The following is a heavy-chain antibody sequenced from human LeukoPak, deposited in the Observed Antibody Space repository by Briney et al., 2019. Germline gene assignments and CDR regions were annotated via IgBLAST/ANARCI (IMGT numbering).Heavy chain of an antibody. V-gene: IGHV1-69*13. CDR3: ARMTTVTTHDFDY. Sequence: SVKVSCKASGGTFNSYAISWVRQAPGQGLEWMGGIIPIFGTANYAQKFQGRVTITADESTSTAYMGLSRLRSDDTAVYYCARMTTVTTHDFDYWGQGPLVTVSS. CDR2: IIPIFGTA. CDR1: GGTFNSYA. D-gene: IGHD4-17*01. J-gene: IGHJ4*02.